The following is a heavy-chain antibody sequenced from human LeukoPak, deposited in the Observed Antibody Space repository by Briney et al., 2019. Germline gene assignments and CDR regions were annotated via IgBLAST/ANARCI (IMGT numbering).Heavy chain of an antibody. J-gene: IGHJ6*02. CDR2: IIPIFGTA. CDR3: ARAFGVGDSNYYAMDV. Sequence: SVKVSCKASGGTFSSYAISWVRQAPGQGLEWMGGIIPIFGTANYAQKFQGRVTITADESTSTAYMELSSLKASDSAMYYCARAFGVGDSNYYAMDVWGQGTTVTVSS. D-gene: IGHD3-3*01. V-gene: IGHV1-69*13. CDR1: GGTFSSYA.